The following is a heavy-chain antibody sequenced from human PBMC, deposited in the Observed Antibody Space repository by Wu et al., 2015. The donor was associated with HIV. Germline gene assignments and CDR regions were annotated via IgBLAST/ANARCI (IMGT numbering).Heavy chain of an antibody. J-gene: IGHJ3*02. D-gene: IGHD2/OR15-2a*01. CDR3: ARRPLRTTKMSFDI. Sequence: QVQLVQSGAEVKKPGASVKVSCKASGYTFTGYYMHWVRQAPGQGLEWMGWINPNSGGTNYAQKFQGRVTMTRDTSISTAYMELSRLRSDDTAVYYCARRPLRTTKMSFDIVGPRDKWSTVSS. CDR2: INPNSGGT. CDR1: GYTFTGYY. V-gene: IGHV1-2*02.